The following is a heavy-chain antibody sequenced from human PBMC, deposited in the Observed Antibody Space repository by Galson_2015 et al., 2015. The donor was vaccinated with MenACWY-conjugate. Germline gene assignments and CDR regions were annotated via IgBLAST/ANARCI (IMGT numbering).Heavy chain of an antibody. CDR2: ISRDSSST. CDR3: ARDSKHYGGNSGEFDP. J-gene: IGHJ5*02. CDR1: GFTFSPYY. V-gene: IGHV3-11*06. D-gene: IGHD4-23*01. Sequence: SLRLSCAASGFTFSPYYMSWIRQAPGKGLEWVSYISRDSSSTNYADSVKGRFTISRDNAKKLLYLQMNSLRAEDAAFYYCARDSKHYGGNSGEFDPWGQGTLVTVSS.